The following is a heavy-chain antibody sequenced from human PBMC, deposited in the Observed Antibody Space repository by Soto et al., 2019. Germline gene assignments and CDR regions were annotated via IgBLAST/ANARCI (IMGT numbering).Heavy chain of an antibody. J-gene: IGHJ2*01. V-gene: IGHV3-74*01. CDR1: GFTFSSYW. CDR2: INSDGSST. Sequence: EVQLVESGGGLVQPGGSLRLSCAASGFTFSSYWMHWVRQAPGKGLVWVLRINSDGSSTSYADSVKGRFTISIDNAKNTLYRQMNSLRAEETAVYYCERATNWDSWYFDLWGRGTLVTVSS. D-gene: IGHD7-27*01. CDR3: ERATNWDSWYFDL.